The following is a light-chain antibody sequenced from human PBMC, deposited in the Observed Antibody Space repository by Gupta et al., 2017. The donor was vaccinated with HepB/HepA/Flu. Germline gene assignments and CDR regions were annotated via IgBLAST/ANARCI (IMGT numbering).Light chain of an antibody. Sequence: SYVLTQPPSVSVAPGKTARITCGGNNIGSKSVHWYRQKPGQAPVLVIYYDSDRPSGIPERFSGSNSGNTATLTISRVEAGDEADYYCQVWDSSSDHSVVFGGGTKLTVL. CDR1: NIGSKS. V-gene: IGLV3-21*04. CDR3: QVWDSSSDHSVV. CDR2: YDS. J-gene: IGLJ2*01.